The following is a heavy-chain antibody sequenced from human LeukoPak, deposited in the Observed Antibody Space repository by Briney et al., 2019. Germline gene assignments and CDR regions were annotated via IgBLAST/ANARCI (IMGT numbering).Heavy chain of an antibody. V-gene: IGHV1-8*03. CDR2: MNPNSGNT. D-gene: IGHD3-3*01. Sequence: GASVKVSCKASGYTFTSYDINWVRQATGQGLEWMGWMNPNSGNTGYAQKFQGRVTITRNTSISTAYMELNSLRSEDTAVYYCARGITIFGVVTNRLYYYYMDVWGKGTTVTISS. J-gene: IGHJ6*03. CDR3: ARGITIFGVVTNRLYYYYMDV. CDR1: GYTFTSYD.